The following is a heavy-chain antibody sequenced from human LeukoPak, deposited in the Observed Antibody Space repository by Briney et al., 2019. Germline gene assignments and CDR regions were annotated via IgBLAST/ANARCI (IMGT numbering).Heavy chain of an antibody. V-gene: IGHV3-21*01. Sequence: SGGSLRLSCAASGFTFSSYSMNWVRQAPGKGLEWVSSISSSSSYMYYADSVKGRFTISRDNAKNSLYLQMNSLRAEDTAVYYCARQMTTVTISNWFDPWGQGTLVTVSS. CDR2: ISSSSSYM. D-gene: IGHD4-17*01. CDR1: GFTFSSYS. J-gene: IGHJ5*02. CDR3: ARQMTTVTISNWFDP.